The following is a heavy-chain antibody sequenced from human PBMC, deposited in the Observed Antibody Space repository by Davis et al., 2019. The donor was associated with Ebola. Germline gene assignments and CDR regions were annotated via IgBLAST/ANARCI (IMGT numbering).Heavy chain of an antibody. V-gene: IGHV1-69*13. J-gene: IGHJ6*02. Sequence: SVKVSCKASGATFSSYAISWVRQAPGQGLEWMGGIIPIFGTANYAQKFQGRVTITADESTSTAYMELSSLRSEDTAVYYCARDGENVVVPATGTGMDVWGQGTTVTVSS. CDR2: IIPIFGTA. D-gene: IGHD2-2*01. CDR3: ARDGENVVVPATGTGMDV. CDR1: GATFSSYA.